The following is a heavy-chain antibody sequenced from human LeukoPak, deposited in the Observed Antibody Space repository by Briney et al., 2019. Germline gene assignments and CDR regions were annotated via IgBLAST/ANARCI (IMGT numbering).Heavy chain of an antibody. V-gene: IGHV4-34*01. Sequence: SETLSLTCAVDGGSFSGYYWSWIRQPPGKGLEWIGEINHSGSTNYNPSLKSRVTISVDTSKNQFSLKLSSMTAADTAVYYCARGKRRVVSGSAFDIWGQGTMVTVSS. CDR3: ARGKRRVVSGSAFDI. J-gene: IGHJ3*02. D-gene: IGHD2-15*01. CDR2: INHSGST. CDR1: GGSFSGYY.